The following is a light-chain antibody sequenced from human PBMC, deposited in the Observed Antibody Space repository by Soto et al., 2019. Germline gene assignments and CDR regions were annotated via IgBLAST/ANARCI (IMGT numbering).Light chain of an antibody. CDR3: QQRSDWPLT. Sequence: EIVLTQSPGTLSLSPGERATLSCRASQSVSSSYLAWYQQKPGQAPRFLIYGASSRATGVPDRFSGSGSETDFTLTISSVEPEDVALYYCQQRSDWPLTFGGGTKVDIK. V-gene: IGKV3D-20*02. CDR2: GAS. CDR1: QSVSSSY. J-gene: IGKJ4*01.